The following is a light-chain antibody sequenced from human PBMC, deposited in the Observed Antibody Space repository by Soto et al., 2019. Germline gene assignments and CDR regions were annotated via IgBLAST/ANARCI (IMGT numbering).Light chain of an antibody. CDR2: EGI. Sequence: QSVLTQPPSASGTPGQRVTISCSGSNSNIPSHYVYWYQQLPGTAPKLMIYEGIKRPSGVSNRFSGSKSGNTAFLTISGLQAEDEADYYCCTYAGSGTDNYVFGSGTKVTVL. CDR3: CTYAGSGTDNYV. CDR1: NSNIPSHY. V-gene: IGLV1-47*01. J-gene: IGLJ1*01.